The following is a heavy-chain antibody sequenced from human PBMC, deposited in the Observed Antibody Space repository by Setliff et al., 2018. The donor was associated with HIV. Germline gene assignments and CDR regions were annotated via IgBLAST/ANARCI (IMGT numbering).Heavy chain of an antibody. CDR3: ATLTISVTGTFDY. V-gene: IGHV4-61*02. D-gene: IGHD2-21*02. CDR2: IWTSGST. Sequence: PSETLSLTCTVSGGSISSGSYYWSWIRQPARKGLEWIGRIWTSGSTNYNPSLKSRVTISVDTSKNQFSLKLSSVTAADTAVYYCATLTISVTGTFDYWGQGNLVTVSS. J-gene: IGHJ4*02. CDR1: GGSISSGSYY.